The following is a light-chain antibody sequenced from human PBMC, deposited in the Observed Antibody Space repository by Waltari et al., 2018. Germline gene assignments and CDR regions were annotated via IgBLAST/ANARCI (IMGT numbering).Light chain of an antibody. Sequence: QPVLTHPPSSSASPGESARLTCTLPSDINVGTFNIYWYQPKPGSPPRFLLYYNSDSEKAQGSGVPSRFSGSKDASANAGILLISGLQSEDEADYYCMFWPSNVWVFGGGTKLTVL. V-gene: IGLV5-37*01. CDR2: YNSDSEK. CDR3: MFWPSNVWV. CDR1: SDINVGTFN. J-gene: IGLJ3*02.